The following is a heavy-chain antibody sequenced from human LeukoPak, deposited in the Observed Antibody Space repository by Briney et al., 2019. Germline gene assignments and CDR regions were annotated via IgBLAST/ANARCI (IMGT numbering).Heavy chain of an antibody. J-gene: IGHJ4*02. CDR2: ISYDGSNK. CDR3: ARIDGSDEY. CDR1: GFTFSSYA. D-gene: IGHD5-24*01. V-gene: IGHV3-30-3*01. Sequence: GGSLRLSCAASGFTFSSYAMHWVRQAPGKGLEWVAVISYDGSNKYYADSVKGRFTISRDNSKNTLYLQMNSLRADDTAVYYCARIDGSDEYWGQGTLVTVSS.